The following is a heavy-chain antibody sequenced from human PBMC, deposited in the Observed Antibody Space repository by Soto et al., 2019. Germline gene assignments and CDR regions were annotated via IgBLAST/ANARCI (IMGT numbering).Heavy chain of an antibody. CDR3: ARGGSTYYDFWSGYYSDY. J-gene: IGHJ4*02. Sequence: PGGSLRLSCAASGFTFSDYYMSWIRQAPGKGPEWVSYISSSSSYTNYADSVKGRFTISRDNAKNSQYLQMNSLRAEDTAVYYCARGGSTYYDFWSGYYSDYWGQGTLVTVSS. CDR1: GFTFSDYY. CDR2: ISSSSSYT. D-gene: IGHD3-3*01. V-gene: IGHV3-11*06.